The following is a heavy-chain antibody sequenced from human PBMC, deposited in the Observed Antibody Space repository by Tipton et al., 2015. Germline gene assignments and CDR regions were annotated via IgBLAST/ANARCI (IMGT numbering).Heavy chain of an antibody. CDR2: ISHSGRT. D-gene: IGHD3-10*01. CDR1: AYSISTDYY. CDR3: ARGLLLWFGMSDY. J-gene: IGHJ4*02. Sequence: TLSPTCTVSAYSISTDYYWVWIRQPPGKGLEWIGTISHSGRTYYNPSLKSRVTMSRDTSKNQFSLKLTSVTAADTAVYYCARGLLLWFGMSDYWGRGTLVTVSS. V-gene: IGHV4-38-2*02.